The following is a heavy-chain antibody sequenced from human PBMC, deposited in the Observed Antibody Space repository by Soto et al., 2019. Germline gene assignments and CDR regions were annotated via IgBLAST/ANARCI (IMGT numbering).Heavy chain of an antibody. V-gene: IGHV4-31*03. CDR1: GGSVSRGGFY. Sequence: QVQLQESGPGLVEPSQTLSLTCTVSGGSVSRGGFYWSWIRQHPGNGLEWIGYVYFSGSTYQNPPLRSRVAISIDTSKIQFFLKLSSMTAADTAVYYCARGVAAAGPFDYWGQGNLVTVPS. J-gene: IGHJ4*02. D-gene: IGHD6-13*01. CDR2: VYFSGST. CDR3: ARGVAAAGPFDY.